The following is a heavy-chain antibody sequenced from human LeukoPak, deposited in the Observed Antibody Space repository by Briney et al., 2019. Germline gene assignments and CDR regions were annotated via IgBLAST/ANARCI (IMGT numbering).Heavy chain of an antibody. J-gene: IGHJ6*02. Sequence: ASVKVSCKASGYTFTSYYMHWVRQAPGQGLEWMGIINPSGGSTSYAQKFQGRVTMTRDTSTSTVYMELSSLRSEDTAVYYCARALLLRYFDWLLSDYYGMDVWGQGTTVTVSS. CDR3: ARALLLRYFDWLLSDYYGMDV. CDR2: INPSGGST. CDR1: GYTFTSYY. D-gene: IGHD3-9*01. V-gene: IGHV1-46*01.